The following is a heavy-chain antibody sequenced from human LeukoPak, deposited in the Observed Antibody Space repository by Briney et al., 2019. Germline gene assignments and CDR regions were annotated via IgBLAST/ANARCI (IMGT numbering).Heavy chain of an antibody. J-gene: IGHJ4*02. CDR2: ISSSVSNI. D-gene: IGHD6-19*01. Sequence: GGSLRLSCAASGFTFSSYEMNWVRQAPGKGLEWVSYISSSVSNIYYADSVKGRFTISRDNAKNSLYLQMNSLRAEDTAVYYCARFKLVVSSGWYYFDYWGQGTLVTVSS. V-gene: IGHV3-48*03. CDR1: GFTFSSYE. CDR3: ARFKLVVSSGWYYFDY.